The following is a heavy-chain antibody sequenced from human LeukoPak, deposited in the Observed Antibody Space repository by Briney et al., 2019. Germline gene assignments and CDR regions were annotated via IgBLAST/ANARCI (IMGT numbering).Heavy chain of an antibody. D-gene: IGHD1-14*01. CDR1: GLNFTAFC. J-gene: IGHJ5*02. Sequence: GGSLRLSCAASGLNFTAFCMRWVRQTPEKGRDFVANIYRDCSVKNVVKSVNGRFNISRDNANKALVLEINRLRADNTAVFYCARDSGSSAFYLWGQVSMVTVST. CDR2: IYRDCSVK. V-gene: IGHV3-7*01. CDR3: ARDSGSSAFYL.